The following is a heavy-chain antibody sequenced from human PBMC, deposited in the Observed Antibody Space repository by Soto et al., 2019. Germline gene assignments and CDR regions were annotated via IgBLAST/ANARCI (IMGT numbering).Heavy chain of an antibody. CDR3: RRGSNYIWGSYRTYAFDI. CDR2: INHSGST. Sequence: PSETLSLTCAVYGGSFSGYYWSWIRQPPGKGLEWNGEINHSGSTNYNPSLKSRVTISVDTSKNQLSLKLSSVTAADTDEYYWRRGSNYIWGSYRTYAFDIWGQGTMVTVS. CDR1: GGSFSGYY. V-gene: IGHV4-34*01. D-gene: IGHD3-16*01. J-gene: IGHJ3*02.